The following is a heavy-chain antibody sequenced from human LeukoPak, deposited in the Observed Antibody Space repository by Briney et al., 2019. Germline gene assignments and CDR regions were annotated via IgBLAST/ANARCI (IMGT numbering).Heavy chain of an antibody. J-gene: IGHJ5*02. D-gene: IGHD1-26*01. CDR3: ARGPSGWEILGRFDP. CDR1: GFTFSSYA. CDR2: ISFSSSTI. Sequence: GGSLRLSCAASGFTFSSYAVSWVRQAPGKGLEWVSYISFSSSTIYYADSVKGRFTISRDNAKNSLYLQMNSLRAEDTAVYYCARGPSGWEILGRFDPWGQGTLVTVSS. V-gene: IGHV3-48*01.